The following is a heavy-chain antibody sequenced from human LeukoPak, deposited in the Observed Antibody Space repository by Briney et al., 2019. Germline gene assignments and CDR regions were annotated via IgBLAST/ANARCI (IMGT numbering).Heavy chain of an antibody. D-gene: IGHD3-10*01. CDR1: GYTFTGYY. V-gene: IGHV1-2*02. CDR2: INPNSGGT. J-gene: IGHJ3*02. Sequence: ASVKVSCKASGYTFTGYYMHWVRQAPGQGLEWMGWINPNSGGTNYAQKLQGRVTMTTDTSTSTAYMELRSLRSDDTAVYYCARGSYMVRGVIIKYAFDIWGQGTMVTVSS. CDR3: ARGSYMVRGVIIKYAFDI.